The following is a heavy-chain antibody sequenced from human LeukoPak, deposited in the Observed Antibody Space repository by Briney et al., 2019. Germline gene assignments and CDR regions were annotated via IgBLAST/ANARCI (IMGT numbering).Heavy chain of an antibody. CDR2: IYYSGST. J-gene: IGHJ5*02. CDR3: ARERDSPRGRRFDP. D-gene: IGHD3-10*01. V-gene: IGHV4-59*06. CDR1: GGSISSYY. Sequence: SETLSLTCTVSGGSISSYYWSWIRQPPGKGLEWIGYIYYSGSTYYNPSLKSRVTISVDTSKNQFSLKLSSVTAAGTAVYYCARERDSPRGRRFDPWGQGTLVTVSS.